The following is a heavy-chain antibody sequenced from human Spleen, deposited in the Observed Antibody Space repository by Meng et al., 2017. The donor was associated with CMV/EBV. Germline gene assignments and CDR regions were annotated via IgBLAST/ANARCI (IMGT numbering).Heavy chain of an antibody. J-gene: IGHJ4*02. V-gene: IGHV3-48*03. D-gene: IGHD3-3*01. CDR1: RIYE. CDR3: AKGTHYDFWSGYYFGY. CDR2: ISSSGSTM. Sequence: GESLKISCAASRIYEMNWVRQVPGKGLEWISYISSSGSTMYYADSVKGRFTISRDNAKNSLYLQMNSLRAEDTAVYYCAKGTHYDFWSGYYFGYWGQGTLVTVSS.